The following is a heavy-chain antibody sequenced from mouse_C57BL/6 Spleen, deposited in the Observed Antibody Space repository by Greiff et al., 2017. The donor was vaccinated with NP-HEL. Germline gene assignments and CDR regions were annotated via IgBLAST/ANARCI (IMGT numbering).Heavy chain of an antibody. V-gene: IGHV5-9*01. D-gene: IGHD2-3*01. CDR2: ISGGGGNT. J-gene: IGHJ3*01. CDR1: GFTFSSYT. CDR3: ARQDGYYAWFAY. Sequence: EVKLVESGGGLVKPGGSLTLSCAASGFTFSSYTMSWVRQTPEKRLEWVATISGGGGNTYYPDSVTGRFTISRDNAKNTLYLRMSSLRSEDTALYYCARQDGYYAWFAYWGQGTLVTVSA.